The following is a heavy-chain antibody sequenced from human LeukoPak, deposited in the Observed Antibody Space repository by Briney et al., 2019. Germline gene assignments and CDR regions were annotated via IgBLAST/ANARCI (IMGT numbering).Heavy chain of an antibody. Sequence: ASVKVSCKASGYTFTSYGISWVRQAPGQGLEWMGWISAYNGNTNYAQKFQGRVTMTRDTSTSTVYMELSSLRSEDTAVYYCARDFPAPVWGKGTTVTVSS. J-gene: IGHJ6*04. CDR3: ARDFPAPV. CDR2: ISAYNGNT. V-gene: IGHV1-18*01. CDR1: GYTFTSYG.